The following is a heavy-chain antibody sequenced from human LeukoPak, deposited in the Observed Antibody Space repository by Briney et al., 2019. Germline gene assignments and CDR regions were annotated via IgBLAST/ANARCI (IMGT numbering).Heavy chain of an antibody. CDR1: GYTFTNYG. V-gene: IGHV1-18*01. D-gene: IGHD3-22*01. J-gene: IGHJ6*03. CDR2: ISAYNGDT. Sequence: ASVKVSCKASGYTFTNYGITWVRQAPGQGLEWMGWISAYNGDTHYAQKLQGRVAMTTDTSTRTVYMELRSLRHDDTAAYYCARGLDLGSRGYYYFDYHYYYMDVWGKGTTVAVSS. CDR3: ARGLDLGSRGYYYFDYHYYYMDV.